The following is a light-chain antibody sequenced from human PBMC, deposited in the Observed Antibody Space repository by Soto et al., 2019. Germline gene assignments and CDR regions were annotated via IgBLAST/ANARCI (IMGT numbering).Light chain of an antibody. J-gene: IGKJ1*01. V-gene: IGKV3-15*01. CDR1: ETVATN. CDR2: GAS. Sequence: EVVMTQSQATLSVSPGERATLSCRASETVATNLAWYQQKPGQAPRLLISGASTRAAGISDRFRGSGSGTEFTLTISSLRSEDSAIYYCQQYFEWPPMTFGQGTKVEI. CDR3: QQYFEWPPMT.